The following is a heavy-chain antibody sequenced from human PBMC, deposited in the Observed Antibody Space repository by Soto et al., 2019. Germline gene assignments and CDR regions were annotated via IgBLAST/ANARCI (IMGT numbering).Heavy chain of an antibody. V-gene: IGHV3-9*01. J-gene: IGHJ6*01. D-gene: IGHD3-22*01. CDR1: VFTFDDYA. CDR3: AAYYDSSGYYYYYGMDV. Sequence: PWGSLRLSCASSVFTFDDYAMHWVRQAPGKGLDWVSGISWNSGSIGYADSVKGRFTISIDNAKNSLYLQMNSLRAEDTALYYCAAYYDSSGYYYYYGMDVWGQGTTVTVSS. CDR2: ISWNSGSI.